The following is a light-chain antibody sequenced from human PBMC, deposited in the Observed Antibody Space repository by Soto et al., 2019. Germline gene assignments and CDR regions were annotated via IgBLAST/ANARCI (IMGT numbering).Light chain of an antibody. CDR2: GTT. Sequence: IVFTQSPGTLSLTPGEGATLSCRASESLGNNYLAWYKQKPGQSPRLLFSGTTSRASGIPDRFSGSGSGTDFTLTISRVEPEDFGVYFCQQYGRLPITFGQGTRLEIK. CDR3: QQYGRLPIT. J-gene: IGKJ5*01. V-gene: IGKV3-20*01. CDR1: ESLGNNY.